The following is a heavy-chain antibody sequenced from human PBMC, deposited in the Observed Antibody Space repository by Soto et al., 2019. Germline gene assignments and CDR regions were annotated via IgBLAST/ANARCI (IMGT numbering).Heavy chain of an antibody. CDR1: GYSFTSYW. D-gene: IGHD5-12*01. CDR3: ASGCRPMRGYDYCPIDY. CDR2: IYPGDSDT. Sequence: GESLKISCKGSGYSFTSYWIGWVRQMPGKGLEWMGIIYPGDSDTRYSPSFQGQVTISADKSISTAYLQWSSLKASDTAMYYCASGCRPMRGYDYCPIDYWGQGTLVTVSS. V-gene: IGHV5-51*01. J-gene: IGHJ4*02.